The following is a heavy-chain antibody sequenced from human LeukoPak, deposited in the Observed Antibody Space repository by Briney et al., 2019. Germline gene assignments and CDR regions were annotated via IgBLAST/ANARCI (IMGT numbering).Heavy chain of an antibody. CDR2: IYYSGAT. V-gene: IGHV4-59*08. Sequence: PSETLSLTCTVSGGSISTYYWSWIRQPPGNGLEWIAYIYYSGATRYNPSLKSRVSLSVDTSKNQFSLKLSSVTAADTAVYYCARHDYASPLIYFDSWGQGTLVTVSS. D-gene: IGHD4-17*01. J-gene: IGHJ4*02. CDR1: GGSISTYY. CDR3: ARHDYASPLIYFDS.